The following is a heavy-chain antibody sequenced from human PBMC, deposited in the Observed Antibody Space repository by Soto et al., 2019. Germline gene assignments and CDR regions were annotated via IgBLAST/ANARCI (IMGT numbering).Heavy chain of an antibody. V-gene: IGHV1-69*01. CDR1: GGTFSSYG. J-gene: IGHJ4*02. D-gene: IGHD3-3*01. CDR2: FIPIFGAP. CDR3: ARTIFGVVRGHYYFDY. Sequence: QALLVQSGAEVKKPGSSVKVSCKASGGTFSSYGFSWVRQAPGQGLEWMGGFIPIFGAPKYAQKFQDRVTITADESTSTGYMELSSLRSEDTAVYFCARTIFGVVRGHYYFDYGGQGSLVTVSS.